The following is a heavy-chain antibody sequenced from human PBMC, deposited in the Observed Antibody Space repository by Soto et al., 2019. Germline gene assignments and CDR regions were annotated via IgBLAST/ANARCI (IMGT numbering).Heavy chain of an antibody. CDR3: ARDLSSGWYLDAFDI. Sequence: SETLSLTCTVSGGSISSGGYYWSWIRQHPGKGLEWIGYIYYSGSTYYNPSLKSRVTISVDTSKNQFSLKLSSVTAADTAVYYCARDLSSGWYLDAFDIWGQGTMVTVSS. D-gene: IGHD6-19*01. V-gene: IGHV4-31*03. CDR2: IYYSGST. J-gene: IGHJ3*02. CDR1: GGSISSGGYY.